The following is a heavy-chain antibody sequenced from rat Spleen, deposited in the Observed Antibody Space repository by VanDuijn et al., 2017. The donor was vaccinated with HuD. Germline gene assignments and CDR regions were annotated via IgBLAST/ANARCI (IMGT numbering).Heavy chain of an antibody. CDR2: ISPDGGST. V-gene: IGHV5-58*01. CDR3: GKDMNYFSTYPFYVMGA. CDR1: GFTFSSYW. J-gene: IGHJ4*01. D-gene: IGHD1-2*01. Sequence: EVQLVETGGGLVQPGESLKLSCVASGFTFSSYWMYWIRQAPGEGLEWLSSISPDGGSTYYPDSVKGRFTISRDNSENTAYLQMNSLRYEDTATYYCGKDMNYFSTYPFYVMGAWGQGASVTVSS.